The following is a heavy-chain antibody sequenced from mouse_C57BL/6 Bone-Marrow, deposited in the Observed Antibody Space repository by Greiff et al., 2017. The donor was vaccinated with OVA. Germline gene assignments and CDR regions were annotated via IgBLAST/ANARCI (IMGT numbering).Heavy chain of an antibody. J-gene: IGHJ2*01. V-gene: IGHV1-76*01. CDR3: ARENYYGSHYFDY. Sequence: VQLVESGAELVRPGASVKLSCKASGYTFTDYYINWVKQRPGQGLEWIARIYPGSGNTYYNEKFKGKATLTAEKSSSTAYMQLSSLTSEDSAVYFCARENYYGSHYFDYWGQGTTLTVSS. CDR2: IYPGSGNT. CDR1: GYTFTDYY. D-gene: IGHD1-1*01.